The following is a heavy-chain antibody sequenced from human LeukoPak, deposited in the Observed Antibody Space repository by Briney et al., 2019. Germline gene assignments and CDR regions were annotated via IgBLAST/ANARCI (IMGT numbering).Heavy chain of an antibody. CDR2: ISYDGSNK. Sequence: GGSLRLSCAASGFTFSSYAMHWVRQAPGKGLEWVAVISYDGSNKYYADSVKGRFTISRDNSKNTLYLQMNSLRAEDTAVYYCARGEGTEALLDYRGQGTLVTVSS. D-gene: IGHD1-7*01. CDR3: ARGEGTEALLDY. CDR1: GFTFSSYA. J-gene: IGHJ4*02. V-gene: IGHV3-30-3*01.